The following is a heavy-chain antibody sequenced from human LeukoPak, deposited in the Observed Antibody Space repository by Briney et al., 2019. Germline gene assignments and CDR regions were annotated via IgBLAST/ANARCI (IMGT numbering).Heavy chain of an antibody. D-gene: IGHD3-22*01. V-gene: IGHV4-38-2*02. CDR2: IYHSGST. CDR3: AKAPRTHYYDSSGYYKRSPVYFDY. J-gene: IGHJ4*02. CDR1: GYSISSGYY. Sequence: PSETLSLTCTVSGYSISSGYYWGWIRQPPGKGLEWIGSIYHSGSTYYNPSLKSRVTISVDTSKNQFSLKLSSVTAADTAVYYCAKAPRTHYYDSSGYYKRSPVYFDYWGQGTLVTVSS.